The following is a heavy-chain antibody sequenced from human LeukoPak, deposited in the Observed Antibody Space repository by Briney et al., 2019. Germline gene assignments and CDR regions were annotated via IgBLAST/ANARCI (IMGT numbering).Heavy chain of an antibody. CDR1: GYSFSTYW. V-gene: IGHV5-51*01. CDR3: ARAPPTDSSGYYDY. CDR2: IYPGDSDT. D-gene: IGHD3-22*01. Sequence: GESLKISCKGSGYSFSTYWIGWVRQMPGKGLEWMGIIYPGDSDTIYSPSFQGQVTISADKSISTAYLQWSSLKASDTAMYYCARAPPTDSSGYYDYWGQGTLVTVSS. J-gene: IGHJ4*02.